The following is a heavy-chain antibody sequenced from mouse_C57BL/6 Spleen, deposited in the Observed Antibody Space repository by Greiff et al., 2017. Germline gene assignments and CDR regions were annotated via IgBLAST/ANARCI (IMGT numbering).Heavy chain of an antibody. CDR2: IDPNSGGT. CDR3: ARWNYLGRHYAMDY. CDR1: GYTFTSYW. V-gene: IGHV1-72*01. D-gene: IGHD4-1*01. Sequence: QVQLQQSGAELVKPGASVKLSCKASGYTFTSYWMHWVKQRPGRGLEWIGRIDPNSGGTKYNEKFKSKATLTVDNPSSTAYMQLSSLTSEDSAVYYCARWNYLGRHYAMDYWGQGTSVTVSS. J-gene: IGHJ4*01.